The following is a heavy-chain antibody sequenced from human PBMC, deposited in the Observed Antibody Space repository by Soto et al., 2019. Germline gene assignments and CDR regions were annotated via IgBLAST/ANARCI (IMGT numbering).Heavy chain of an antibody. Sequence: QVQLVESGGGVVQPGRSLRLSCAASGFTFSSYGMHWVRQAPGKGLEWVAVISYDGSNKYYADSVKGRFTISRDNSKNTLYLQMNSLRAEDTAVYYCAKAGRGTYYYGIDVWGQGTTVTVSS. D-gene: IGHD1-7*01. CDR2: ISYDGSNK. J-gene: IGHJ6*02. CDR3: AKAGRGTYYYGIDV. V-gene: IGHV3-30*18. CDR1: GFTFSSYG.